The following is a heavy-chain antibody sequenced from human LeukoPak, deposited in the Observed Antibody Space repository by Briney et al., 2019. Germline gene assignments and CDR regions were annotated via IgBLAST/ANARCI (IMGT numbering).Heavy chain of an antibody. J-gene: IGHJ4*02. CDR1: GFTFTNSX. CDR3: AADHLHYDSXXSKEN. CDR2: IXVGSGNT. V-gene: IGHV1-58*01. Sequence: SFKAXGFTFTNSXVQWVGQARGXGREWXGXIXVGSGNTNYAQNFQERVTITRDMSTSTAYMELSSLRSEDTAVYYCAADHLHYDSXXSKENWGQGTLVTXXS. D-gene: IGHD3-22*01.